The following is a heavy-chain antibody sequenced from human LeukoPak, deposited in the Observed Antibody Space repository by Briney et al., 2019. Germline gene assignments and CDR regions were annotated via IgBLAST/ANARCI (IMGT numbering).Heavy chain of an antibody. V-gene: IGHV3-23*01. CDR3: AKDRRGYNWNDALGLDWFDP. D-gene: IGHD1-20*01. Sequence: GGSLRLSCAASGFTFSSYAMSWVRQAPGKGLEWVSAISGSGGSTYYADSVKGRFTISRDNSKNTLYLQMNSLRAEDTAVYYCAKDRRGYNWNDALGLDWFDPWGQGTLVTVSS. J-gene: IGHJ5*02. CDR2: ISGSGGST. CDR1: GFTFSSYA.